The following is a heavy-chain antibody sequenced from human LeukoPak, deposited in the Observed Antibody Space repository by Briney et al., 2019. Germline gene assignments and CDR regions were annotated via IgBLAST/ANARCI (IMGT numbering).Heavy chain of an antibody. V-gene: IGHV3-48*04. CDR3: ARPQPRYSSGWYWFDP. D-gene: IGHD6-19*01. CDR2: ISSSGSTI. CDR1: GFSFSTYS. J-gene: IGHJ5*02. Sequence: GGSLRLSCAASGFSFSTYSMSWVRQALGKGLEWVSYISSSGSTIYYADSVKGRFTISRDNAKNSLYLQMNSLRAEDTAVYYCARPQPRYSSGWYWFDPWGQGTLVTVSS.